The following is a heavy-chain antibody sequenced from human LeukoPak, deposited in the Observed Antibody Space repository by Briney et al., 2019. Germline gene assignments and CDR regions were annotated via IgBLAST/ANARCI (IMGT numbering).Heavy chain of an antibody. CDR2: IFTRGST. CDR1: GGSISSGSYY. D-gene: IGHD2-2*01. V-gene: IGHV4-61*02. Sequence: SETLSLTCTVSGGSISSGSYYWTWIRQPAGKGPEWIGRIFTRGSTNYNPSLNSRVTISLDTSKNQFSLKLSSVTAADTAVYYCASQLGAFDIWGQGTMVTVSS. CDR3: ASQLGAFDI. J-gene: IGHJ3*02.